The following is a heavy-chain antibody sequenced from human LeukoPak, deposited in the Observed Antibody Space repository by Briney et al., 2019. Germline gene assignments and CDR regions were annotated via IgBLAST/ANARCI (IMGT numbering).Heavy chain of an antibody. CDR3: VKYSSGWYDY. J-gene: IGHJ4*02. Sequence: PGGSLRLSCSASGFTFSSYAIHSVRQAPGKGLEYVSAISDNGGSTYYADSVKGRFTISRDNSKNTLYLQMGSLRAEDTAVYYCVKYSSGWYDYWGQGTLVTVSS. CDR1: GFTFSSYA. V-gene: IGHV3-64D*06. D-gene: IGHD6-19*01. CDR2: ISDNGGST.